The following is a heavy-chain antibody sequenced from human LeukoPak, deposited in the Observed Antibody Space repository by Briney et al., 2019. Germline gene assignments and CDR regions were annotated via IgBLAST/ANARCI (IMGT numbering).Heavy chain of an antibody. CDR1: GGSISIYY. J-gene: IGHJ3*02. CDR3: ARTLYYSSGWYENAFDI. D-gene: IGHD6-19*01. CDR2: IYYSGST. V-gene: IGHV4-59*12. Sequence: SETLSLTCTVSGGSISIYYWSWIRQPPGKGLEWIGYIYYSGSTNYNPSLKSRVTISVDTSKNQFSLKLSSVTAADTAVYYCARTLYYSSGWYENAFDIWGQGTMVTVSS.